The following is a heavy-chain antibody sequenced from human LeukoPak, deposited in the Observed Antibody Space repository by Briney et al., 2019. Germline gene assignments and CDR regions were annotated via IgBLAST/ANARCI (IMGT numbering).Heavy chain of an antibody. V-gene: IGHV1-18*01. CDR1: GFTFSSYW. CDR3: ARSYSSGYESEAFDI. D-gene: IGHD3-22*01. J-gene: IGHJ3*02. CDR2: ISAYNGNT. Sequence: PGGSLRLSCAASGFTFSSYWMSWVRQAPGQGLEWMGWISAYNGNTNYAQKLQGRVTMTTDTSTSTAYMELRSLRSDDTAVYYCARSYSSGYESEAFDIWGXGTMVTVSS.